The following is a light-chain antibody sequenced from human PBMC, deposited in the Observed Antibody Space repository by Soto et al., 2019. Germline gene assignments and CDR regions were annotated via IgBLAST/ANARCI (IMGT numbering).Light chain of an antibody. CDR3: QQYNSYPMYT. J-gene: IGKJ2*01. V-gene: IGKV1-5*01. CDR1: QSVSSW. Sequence: IQMTQSPSTLSASVGDRVTITCRASQSVSSWLAWYQQKPGKAPKLLIYDASSLESGVPSRFSGSGSGTEFTLTISSLQPDDFVTYYCQQYNSYPMYTFGQGTKLEIK. CDR2: DAS.